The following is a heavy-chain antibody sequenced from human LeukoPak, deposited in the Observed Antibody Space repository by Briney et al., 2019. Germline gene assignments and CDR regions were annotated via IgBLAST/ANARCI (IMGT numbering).Heavy chain of an antibody. Sequence: PGGSLRLSCAASGFTFSSYSMNWVRQAPGKGLEWVSYITSSSTTLYYADSVKGRFTISRDNAKNSLYLQMNSLRAEDTAVYYCATTPTLVRGVIIQPPGFWGQGTLVTVSS. CDR2: ITSSSTTL. CDR1: GFTFSSYS. D-gene: IGHD3-10*01. CDR3: ATTPTLVRGVIIQPPGF. V-gene: IGHV3-48*01. J-gene: IGHJ4*02.